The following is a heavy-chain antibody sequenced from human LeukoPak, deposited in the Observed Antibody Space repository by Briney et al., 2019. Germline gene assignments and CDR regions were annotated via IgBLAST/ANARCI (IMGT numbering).Heavy chain of an antibody. CDR2: FYSGGMT. D-gene: IGHD2-2*01. CDR1: GLNVTYNY. V-gene: IGHV3-53*01. J-gene: IGHJ6*03. Sequence: GESLRLSCAASGLNVTYNYMSWVRQAPGKGLEWLSVFYSGGMTYYADSVKGRFIISRDNSKNTLYLQMNRLRAEDTAVYYCYARPVLPAAFLPSGNYMDVWGKGTTVTVSS. CDR3: YARPVLPAAFLPSGNYMDV.